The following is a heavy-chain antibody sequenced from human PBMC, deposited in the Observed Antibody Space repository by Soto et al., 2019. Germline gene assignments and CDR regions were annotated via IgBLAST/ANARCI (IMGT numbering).Heavy chain of an antibody. J-gene: IGHJ6*03. CDR3: ASPWFGELSLTNYYYYMVV. CDR2: IYYSGST. Sequence: SETLSLTCTVSGGSISSSSYYWGWIRQPPGKGLEWIGSIYYSGSTYYNPSLKSRVTISVDTSKNQFSLKLSSVTAADTAVYYCASPWFGELSLTNYYYYMVVWGKGTTVTVSS. CDR1: GGSISSSSYY. D-gene: IGHD3-10*01. V-gene: IGHV4-39*01.